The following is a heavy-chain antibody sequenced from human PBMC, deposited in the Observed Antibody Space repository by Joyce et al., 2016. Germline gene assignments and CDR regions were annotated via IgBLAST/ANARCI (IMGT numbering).Heavy chain of an antibody. D-gene: IGHD5-18*01. CDR1: GLSFDLHSF. V-gene: IGHV4-38-2*01. J-gene: IGHJ2*01. CDR2: VYLHGIT. CDR3: ARRPYNVHTPLGSDWYFDL. Sequence: QVQLQESGPGLVKPSETLSLTCGVSGLSFDLHSFWGWIRQPPGKGLEWIGNVYLHGITHDSPSLKSRGTISMDTSKNQFSLNLNSLTAADTAVYFCARRPYNVHTPLGSDWYFDLWGRGTLVTVSS.